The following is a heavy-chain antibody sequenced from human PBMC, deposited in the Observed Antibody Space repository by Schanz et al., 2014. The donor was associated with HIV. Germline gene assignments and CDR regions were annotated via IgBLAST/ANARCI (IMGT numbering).Heavy chain of an antibody. CDR2: ISYDGSNK. J-gene: IGHJ6*02. Sequence: QVLLVESGGGVVQPGRSLRLSCAASGFTFSTYSMHWVRRAPGTGLQWVAVISYDGSNKNYADSVKGRFTISRDNSKNTLYLQMNSLRAEDTAVYYCARVANWDYYGMDVWGRGTTVTVSS. CDR3: ARVANWDYYGMDV. CDR1: GFTFSTYS. V-gene: IGHV3-30-3*01. D-gene: IGHD3-16*01.